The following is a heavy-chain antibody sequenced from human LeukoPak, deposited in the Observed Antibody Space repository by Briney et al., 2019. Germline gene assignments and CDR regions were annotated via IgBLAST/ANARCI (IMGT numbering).Heavy chain of an antibody. J-gene: IGHJ3*02. V-gene: IGHV4-39*01. D-gene: IGHD3-22*01. CDR1: GGSISSSSYY. CDR2: IYYSGST. CDR3: ASDSSGYAFDI. Sequence: SETLSLTCNVSGGSISSSSYYWGWIRQPPGKGLEWIGSIYYSGSTYYNPSLKSRVTISVDTSKNQFSLKLSSVPAADTAVYYCASDSSGYAFDIWGQGTMVTVSS.